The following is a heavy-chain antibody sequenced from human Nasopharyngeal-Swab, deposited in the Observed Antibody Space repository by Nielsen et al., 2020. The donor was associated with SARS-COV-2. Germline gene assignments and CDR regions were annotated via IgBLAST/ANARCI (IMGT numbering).Heavy chain of an antibody. CDR1: GGTFSSYA. V-gene: IGHV1-46*01. J-gene: IGHJ4*02. Sequence: ASVKVSCKASGGTFSSYAISWVRQAPGQGLEWMGIINPSGGSTSYAQKFQGRVTMTRDTSTSTVYMELSSLRSEDTAVYYCARAFSSWYVMQASDYFDYWGQGTLVTVSS. CDR3: ARAFSSWYVMQASDYFDY. CDR2: INPSGGST. D-gene: IGHD6-13*01.